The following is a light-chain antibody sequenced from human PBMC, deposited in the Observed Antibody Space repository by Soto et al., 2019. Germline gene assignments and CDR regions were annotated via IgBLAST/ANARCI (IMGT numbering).Light chain of an antibody. CDR1: SSDVGGYNY. CDR2: DVS. CDR3: SSYTSSRTRV. Sequence: QSALTQPASVSGSPGQSITISCTGTSSDVGGYNYVSWYQQHPGKAPKLMIYDVSNRPSGVSNRFSGSKSGNTASLTISGLQAGDEADYYCSSYTSSRTRVFGTGTQLTVL. V-gene: IGLV2-14*01. J-gene: IGLJ1*01.